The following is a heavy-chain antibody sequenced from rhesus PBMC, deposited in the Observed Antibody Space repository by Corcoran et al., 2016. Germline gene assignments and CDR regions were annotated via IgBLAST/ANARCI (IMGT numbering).Heavy chain of an antibody. J-gene: IGHJ4*01. D-gene: IGHD4-17*01. CDR3: ARGVYGP. Sequence: QVQLQESGPGLVKPSETLSRTCAVSGGSISADYYWSWSRQPPGKGLEWIGYIYGRGGGTNYDPSLKNRITISIATSKTQFSLKLNSVTAADTAVYFCARGVYGPWGQGVLVTVSS. CDR1: GGSISADYY. CDR2: IYGRGGGT. V-gene: IGHV4-106*01.